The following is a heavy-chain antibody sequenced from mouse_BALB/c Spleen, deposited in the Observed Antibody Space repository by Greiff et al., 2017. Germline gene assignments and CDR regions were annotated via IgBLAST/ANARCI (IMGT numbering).Heavy chain of an antibody. CDR1: GFTFTDYY. V-gene: IGHV7-3*02. Sequence: EVHLVESGGGLVQPGGSLRLSCATSGFTFTDYYMSWVRQPPGKALEWLGFIRNKANGYTTEYSASVKGRFTISRDNSQSILYLQMNTLRAEDSATYYCARDSYGSVDYWGQGTTLTVSS. CDR2: IRNKANGYTT. CDR3: ARDSYGSVDY. J-gene: IGHJ2*01. D-gene: IGHD1-1*01.